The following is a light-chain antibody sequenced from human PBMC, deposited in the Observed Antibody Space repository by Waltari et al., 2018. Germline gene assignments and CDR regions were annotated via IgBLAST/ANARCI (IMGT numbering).Light chain of an antibody. J-gene: IGLJ6*01. Sequence: QSVLTQPPSASGTPGQRVTISCSGSSSNIGSNPVNWYQHLPGTAPKLLIYTNKRRPSGGPDRFSGSKSGTSASLAISGLQSEDEAHYYCATWDDSLNGNVFGSGTKVIVL. CDR2: TNK. V-gene: IGLV1-44*01. CDR3: ATWDDSLNGNV. CDR1: SSNIGSNP.